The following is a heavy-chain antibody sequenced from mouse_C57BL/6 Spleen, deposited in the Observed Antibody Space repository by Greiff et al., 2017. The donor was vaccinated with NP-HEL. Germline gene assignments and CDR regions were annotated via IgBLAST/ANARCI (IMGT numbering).Heavy chain of an antibody. V-gene: IGHV1-64*01. J-gene: IGHJ1*03. D-gene: IGHD1-1*01. Sequence: QVQLQPGAELVKPGASVKLSCKASGYTFTSYWMHWVKQRPGQGLEWIGMIHPNSGSTNYNEKFKSKATLTVDKSSSTAYMQLSSLTSEDSAVYYCARTDYGSSHWYFDVWGTGTTVTVSS. CDR2: IHPNSGST. CDR3: ARTDYGSSHWYFDV. CDR1: GYTFTSYW.